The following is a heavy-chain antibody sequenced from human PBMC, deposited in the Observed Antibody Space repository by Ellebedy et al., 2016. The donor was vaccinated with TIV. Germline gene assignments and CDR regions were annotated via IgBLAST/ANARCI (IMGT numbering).Heavy chain of an antibody. J-gene: IGHJ4*02. D-gene: IGHD4-17*01. CDR3: ARDKLHGDRNYFDY. CDR2: ISYDGSNK. Sequence: GESLKISCAASGFTFSSYAMHWVRQAPGKGLEWVAVISYDGSNKYYADSVKGRFTISRDNSKNTLYLQMNSLRAEDTAVYYCARDKLHGDRNYFDYWGQGTLVTVSS. CDR1: GFTFSSYA. V-gene: IGHV3-30-3*01.